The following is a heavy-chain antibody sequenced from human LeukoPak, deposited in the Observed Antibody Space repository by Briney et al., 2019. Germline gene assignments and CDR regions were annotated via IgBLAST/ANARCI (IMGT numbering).Heavy chain of an antibody. Sequence: GGSMRLSCAASGFRFSYHDMHWVRQAPGKGLEFVSSIGAAGAHTFYADSVKGRFTISRDNFQSTMYLQMDGLRPEDSAVYYCARELGGTKTGGFDIWGQGTVVTVSS. V-gene: IGHV3-64*02. CDR1: GFRFSYHD. CDR3: ARELGGTKTGGFDI. CDR2: IGAAGAHT. J-gene: IGHJ3*02. D-gene: IGHD1-14*01.